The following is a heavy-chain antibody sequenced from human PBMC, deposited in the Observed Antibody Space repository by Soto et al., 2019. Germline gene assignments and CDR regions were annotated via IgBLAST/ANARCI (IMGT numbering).Heavy chain of an antibody. Sequence: PGGSLRLSCEASAFMVSDYWMTWVRQAPGKGLEWVANIKQDGSEKYYVDSVKGRFTISRDNAKKSLYLQMSSLRAEDTAVYYCARGEGAGLFGMDVWGQGTTVTVSS. CDR3: ARGEGAGLFGMDV. V-gene: IGHV3-7*03. CDR2: IKQDGSEK. CDR1: AFMVSDYW. D-gene: IGHD1-26*01. J-gene: IGHJ6*02.